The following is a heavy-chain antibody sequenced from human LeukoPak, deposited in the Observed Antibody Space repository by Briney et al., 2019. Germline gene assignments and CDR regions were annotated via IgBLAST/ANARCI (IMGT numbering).Heavy chain of an antibody. CDR1: GCTFSSYA. Sequence: GGPLRLSCAASGCTFSSYAMSWLRQAPGKGLDWVATISDGGSDTHNADFVNGRFIIARENSKNTLYLQMNMLSADDTADYYCAKAHYGDYGRFDCWVRGGMV. J-gene: IGHJ4*02. CDR2: ISDGGSDT. CDR3: AKAHYGDYGRFDC. V-gene: IGHV3-23*01. D-gene: IGHD4-17*01.